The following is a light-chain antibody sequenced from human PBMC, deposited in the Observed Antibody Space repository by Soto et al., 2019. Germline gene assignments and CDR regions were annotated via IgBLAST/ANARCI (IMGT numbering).Light chain of an antibody. CDR3: QQYDSSPRK. CDR1: QSISSSY. J-gene: IGKJ1*01. V-gene: IGKV3-20*01. CDR2: GAS. Sequence: EIVLTQSPGTLSLSPWERATLSCRSSQSISSSYLAWYQQKPGQAPRLLIYGASSRATGIPDRFSGSGSGTDFTLTINRLEPEDFAVYYCQQYDSSPRKFGQGTKVDIK.